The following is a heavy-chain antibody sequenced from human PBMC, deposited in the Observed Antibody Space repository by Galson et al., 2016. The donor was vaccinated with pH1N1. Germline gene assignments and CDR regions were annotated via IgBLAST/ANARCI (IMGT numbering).Heavy chain of an antibody. CDR2: INEDGSKI. D-gene: IGHD5-12*01. CDR3: ARSIGNIGAH. J-gene: IGHJ4*02. CDR1: GFSLSSFW. V-gene: IGHV3-7*01. Sequence: SLRLSCAASGFSLSSFWMTWVRQAPEKGLEWVANINEDGSKIYCVDSVKGRFAISRDNAKNSLYQQRNSLRAEDTAVYYCARSIGNIGAHWGQGTLVTVSS.